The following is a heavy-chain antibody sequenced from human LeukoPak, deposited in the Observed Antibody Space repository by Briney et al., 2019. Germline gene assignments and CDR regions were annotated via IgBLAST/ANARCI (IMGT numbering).Heavy chain of an antibody. CDR1: GYTFSSYY. V-gene: IGHV1-46*01. D-gene: IGHD3-9*01. CDR2: INPSGDPSGGSR. CDR3: ARVFSVRYFDWYNYYYYYYMDV. Sequence: ASVTLSCTASGYTFSSYYMHWVRQAPGQGLEWMGIINPSGDPSGGSRSYAQKFQGRVTMTRDMSTRTVHMELSSLRSEDTAVYYCARVFSVRYFDWYNYYYYYYMDVWGKGTTVTISS. J-gene: IGHJ6*03.